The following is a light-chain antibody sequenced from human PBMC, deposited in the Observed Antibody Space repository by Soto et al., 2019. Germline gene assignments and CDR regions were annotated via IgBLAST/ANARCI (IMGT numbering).Light chain of an antibody. V-gene: IGLV4-60*02. CDR1: SGHSSYI. CDR2: LEGSGSY. J-gene: IGLJ2*01. CDR3: ETWDSNILV. Sequence: QAVVTQSSSASASLGSSVKLTCTLSSGHSSYIIAWHQQQPGKAPRYLMKLEGSGSYNKGSRVPDRFSGSSSGADRYLTISNLQFEDEADYYCETWDSNILVFGGGTKVTVL.